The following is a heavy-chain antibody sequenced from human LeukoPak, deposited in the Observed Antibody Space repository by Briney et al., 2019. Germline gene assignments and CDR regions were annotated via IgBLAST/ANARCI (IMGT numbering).Heavy chain of an antibody. CDR2: LYSGGNT. Sequence: GGSLRLSCAASGFTVSSNYMSWVRQARGKGLEWVSVLYSGGNTYHADSVKGRFTISRDNSKNTLYLQMNSLRAEDTAVYYCAREGASSSFGYWGQGTLVTVSS. V-gene: IGHV3-53*01. CDR3: AREGASSSFGY. CDR1: GFTVSSNY. D-gene: IGHD6-13*01. J-gene: IGHJ4*02.